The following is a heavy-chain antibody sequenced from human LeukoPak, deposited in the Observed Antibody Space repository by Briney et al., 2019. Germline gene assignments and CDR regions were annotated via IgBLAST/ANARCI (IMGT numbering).Heavy chain of an antibody. V-gene: IGHV3-11*01. CDR1: GFTFSDYY. J-gene: IGHJ6*03. CDR2: ISSSGSTI. D-gene: IGHD3-10*01. Sequence: GGSLRLSCAASGFTFSDYYMSWIRQAPGKGLEWVSYISSSGSTIYYADSVKGRFTISRDNAKNSLYLQMNSLRAEDTAVYYCARGVLWFGEIRDYYYMDVWGKRTTVTISS. CDR3: ARGVLWFGEIRDYYYMDV.